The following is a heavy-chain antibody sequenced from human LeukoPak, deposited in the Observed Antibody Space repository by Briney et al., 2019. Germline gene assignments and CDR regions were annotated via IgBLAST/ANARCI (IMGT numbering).Heavy chain of an antibody. Sequence: GGSLRLSCAASGFTFSSYAMSWVRQAPGKGLEWVSAISGSGGSTYYADSVKGRFTISRDNSKNTLYLQMNSLRAEDTAVYYCAKDNAIFGVVEAPDAFDIWGQGTMITVSS. V-gene: IGHV3-23*01. CDR3: AKDNAIFGVVEAPDAFDI. CDR2: ISGSGGST. D-gene: IGHD3-3*01. CDR1: GFTFSSYA. J-gene: IGHJ3*02.